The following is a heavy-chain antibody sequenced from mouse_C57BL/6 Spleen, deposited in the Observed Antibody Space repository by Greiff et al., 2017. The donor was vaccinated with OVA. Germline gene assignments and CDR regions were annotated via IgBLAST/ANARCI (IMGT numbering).Heavy chain of an antibody. V-gene: IGHV1-81*01. D-gene: IGHD2-4*01. J-gene: IGHJ2*01. CDR2: IYPRSGNT. CDR3: ARRYEYASDY. CDR1: GYTFTSYG. Sequence: VQLQESGAELARPGASVKLSCKASGYTFTSYGISWVKQRTGQGLEWIGEIYPRSGNTYYNEKFKGKATLTADKSSSTAYMELRSLTSEDSAVYFWARRYEYASDYWGQGTTLTVSS.